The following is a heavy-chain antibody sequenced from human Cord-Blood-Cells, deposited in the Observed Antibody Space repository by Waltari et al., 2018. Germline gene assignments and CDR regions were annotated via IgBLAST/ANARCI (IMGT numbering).Heavy chain of an antibody. CDR1: GYSFTSFW. V-gene: IGHV5-51*03. CDR2: LYPGDSDT. J-gene: IGHJ6*02. CDR3: ARSNYYGMDV. Sequence: EVQLVQYGAEVKKPGEFLKIYCKGSGYSFTSFWYGGVRQMPGQGLEWMGILYPGDSDTRYSPSFQGQVTISADKSISTDYLQWSSLKASDTAMYYCARSNYYGMDVGGQGPTVTVSS.